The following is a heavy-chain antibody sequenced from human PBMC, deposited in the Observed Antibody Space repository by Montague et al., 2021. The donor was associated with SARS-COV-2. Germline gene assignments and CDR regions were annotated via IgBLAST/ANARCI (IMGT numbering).Heavy chain of an antibody. Sequence: SLRLSCAASGFTFSSYSMTWVRQAPGKGLEWVSSISSSCSDISYADSVMGRVTISRDNARNSLSLQMNGLRVEDTATYYCAGLGPEICFDYWGQGTLVTVSS. J-gene: IGHJ4*02. D-gene: IGHD2-2*01. V-gene: IGHV3-21*01. CDR1: GFTFSSYS. CDR2: ISSSCSDI. CDR3: AGLGPEICFDY.